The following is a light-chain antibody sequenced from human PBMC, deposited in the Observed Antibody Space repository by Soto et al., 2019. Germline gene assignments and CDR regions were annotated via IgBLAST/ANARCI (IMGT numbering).Light chain of an antibody. Sequence: EIVLTQSPGTLSLSPGERATLSCRASPSVSRDFLVWYQHKGGQPPRLLLYGGSIRASGIPDRFSGSGSGTDFTLTISSLQAEDVAVYYCQQYYTTPLSFGGGTKVEIK. CDR3: QQYYTTPLS. CDR1: PSVSRDF. V-gene: IGKV3-20*01. CDR2: GGS. J-gene: IGKJ4*01.